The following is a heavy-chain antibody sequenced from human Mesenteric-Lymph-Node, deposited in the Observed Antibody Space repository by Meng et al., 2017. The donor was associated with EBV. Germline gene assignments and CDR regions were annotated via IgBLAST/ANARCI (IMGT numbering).Heavy chain of an antibody. Sequence: VQLQGSGPGVVNPSETLSPTCTVSGGSVRSVNYYWNWIRQPPGKELEWIGHIYYTGSSNYNPSLKGRVTMSVDTSKNQFSLHLRSVTAADTAVYYCARAFTVVQGMFEPLMNWFDPWGQGTLVTVSS. J-gene: IGHJ5*02. CDR1: GGSVRSVNYY. CDR2: IYYTGSS. D-gene: IGHD3-10*01. V-gene: IGHV4-61*01. CDR3: ARAFTVVQGMFEPLMNWFDP.